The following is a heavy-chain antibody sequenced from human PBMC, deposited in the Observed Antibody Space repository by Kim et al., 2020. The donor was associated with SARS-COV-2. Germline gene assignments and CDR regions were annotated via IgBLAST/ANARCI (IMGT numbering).Heavy chain of an antibody. V-gene: IGHV1-8*01. CDR3: ACGFVSGFYFYHGLDV. D-gene: IGHD3-10*01. Sequence: ASVKVSCRASGYTFTNYDINWVRQAPGQGLEWMGWMNPKTGNTGYEQKFQGRVTMTRNTSISTAYMEVSSLTSDDTAMYYCACGFVSGFYFYHGLDVWGQ. CDR2: MNPKTGNT. J-gene: IGHJ6*02. CDR1: GYTFTNYD.